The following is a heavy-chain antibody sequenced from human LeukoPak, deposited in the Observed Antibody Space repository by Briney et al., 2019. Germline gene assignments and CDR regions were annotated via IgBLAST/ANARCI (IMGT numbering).Heavy chain of an antibody. J-gene: IGHJ4*02. V-gene: IGHV4-34*01. Sequence: SETLSLTCAVYGGSFSGYYWSWIRQPPGKGLEWIGEINHSGSTNYNPSLKSRVTISVDTSKNQFSLKLSSVTSADTAVYYCARGALYYDILTGYYTSYYFDYWGQGTLVTVSS. CDR2: INHSGST. D-gene: IGHD3-9*01. CDR1: GGSFSGYY. CDR3: ARGALYYDILTGYYTSYYFDY.